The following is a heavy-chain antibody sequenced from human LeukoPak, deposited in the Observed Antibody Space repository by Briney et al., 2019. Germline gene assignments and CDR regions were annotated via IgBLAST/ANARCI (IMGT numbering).Heavy chain of an antibody. V-gene: IGHV4-4*07. CDR2: IFTSGRT. CDR1: GGSISNYY. CDR3: ARRGEIVAPGDYYYYYMDV. J-gene: IGHJ6*03. D-gene: IGHD2/OR15-2a*01. Sequence: SETLSLTCIVSGGSISNYYWSWIRQPAGKGLEWIGRIFTSGRTNYSPSLKSRVTISVDTSKNQFSLKLSSVTAEDTAVYYCARRGEIVAPGDYYYYYMDVWGKGTTVTVSS.